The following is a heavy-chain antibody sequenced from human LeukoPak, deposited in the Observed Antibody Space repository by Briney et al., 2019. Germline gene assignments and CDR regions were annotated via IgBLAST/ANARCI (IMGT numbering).Heavy chain of an antibody. V-gene: IGHV3-23*01. Sequence: PGGSLRLSCAASGFTFSSYAMSWVRQAPGKGLEWVSAISGSGGSTYYAESVKGRFTVSRDNSKNTLYLQMNSLRAEDTAVYYCAKDPSGWYYFDYWGQGTLVTVSS. D-gene: IGHD6-19*01. CDR3: AKDPSGWYYFDY. CDR1: GFTFSSYA. J-gene: IGHJ4*02. CDR2: ISGSGGST.